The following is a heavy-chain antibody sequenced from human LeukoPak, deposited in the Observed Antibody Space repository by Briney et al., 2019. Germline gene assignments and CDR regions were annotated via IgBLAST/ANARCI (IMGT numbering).Heavy chain of an antibody. D-gene: IGHD3-22*01. CDR1: GGSINLSNYY. Sequence: SETLSLACTVSGGSINLSNYYWGWIRQPPGKGLEWIGSVYYSGSTYYNPSLKSRVAISVDTSKNQFSLKLSSVTAADTAVYYCASYSGYYQHHYFDYWGQGTLVTVSS. J-gene: IGHJ4*02. V-gene: IGHV4-39*01. CDR3: ASYSGYYQHHYFDY. CDR2: VYYSGST.